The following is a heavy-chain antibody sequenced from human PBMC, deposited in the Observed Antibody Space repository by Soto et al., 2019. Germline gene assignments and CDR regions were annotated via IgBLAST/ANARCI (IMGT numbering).Heavy chain of an antibody. V-gene: IGHV4-61*01. J-gene: IGHJ6*02. Sequence: NPSETLSLTCTVSGGSVSSGSYYWSWIRQPPGKGLEWIGYIYYSGSTNYNPSLKSRVTISVDTSKNQFSLKLSSVTAADTAVYYCARGEYSSSSGYYYGMDVWGQGTTVTVSS. CDR2: IYYSGST. CDR3: ARGEYSSSSGYYYGMDV. D-gene: IGHD6-6*01. CDR1: GGSVSSGSYY.